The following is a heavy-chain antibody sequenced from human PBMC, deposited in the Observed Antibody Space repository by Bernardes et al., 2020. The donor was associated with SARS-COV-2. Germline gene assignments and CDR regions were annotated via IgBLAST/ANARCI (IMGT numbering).Heavy chain of an antibody. CDR3: AIVVPTAIRPSFYYDVDV. CDR2: ISDYNGNT. D-gene: IGHD2-2*02. CDR1: GYTFTGYG. Sequence: ASVKVSCKASGYTFTGYGINWVRQAPGQGLEWVGWISDYNGNTNYAQKLQGRVTMTTDTSTSTAYMELGSLRSDDTAVYYCAIVVPTAIRPSFYYDVDVWGQGTTVTVSS. J-gene: IGHJ6*02. V-gene: IGHV1-18*04.